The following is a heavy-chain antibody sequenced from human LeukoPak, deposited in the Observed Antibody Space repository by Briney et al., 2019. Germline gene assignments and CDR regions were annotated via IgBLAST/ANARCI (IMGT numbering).Heavy chain of an antibody. CDR1: GYTFTCYG. J-gene: IGHJ6*03. D-gene: IGHD3-10*01. Sequence: ASVKVSCKASGYTFTCYGISWVRQAPGQGLEWMGWISAYNGNTNYAQKLQGRVTMTTDTSTSTAYMGLRSLRSDDTAVYYCARDQDGSGSYYLGWVYYYYYMDVWGKGTTVTVSS. CDR2: ISAYNGNT. CDR3: ARDQDGSGSYYLGWVYYYYYMDV. V-gene: IGHV1-18*01.